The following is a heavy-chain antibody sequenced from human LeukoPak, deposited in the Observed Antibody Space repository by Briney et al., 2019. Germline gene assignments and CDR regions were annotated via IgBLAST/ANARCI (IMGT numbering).Heavy chain of an antibody. CDR1: GGTFSSYA. CDR3: ARAGGRDGYNSPFDY. CDR2: IIPIFGTA. Sequence: SVKVSCKASGGTFSSYAISWVRQAPGQGLEWMGRIIPIFGTANYAQKFQGRVTITTDESTSTAYMELSGLRSEDTAVYYCARAGGRDGYNSPFDYWGQGTLVTVSS. V-gene: IGHV1-69*05. J-gene: IGHJ4*02. D-gene: IGHD5-24*01.